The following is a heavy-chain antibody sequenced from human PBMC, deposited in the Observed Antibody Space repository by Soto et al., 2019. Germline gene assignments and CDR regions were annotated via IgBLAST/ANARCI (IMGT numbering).Heavy chain of an antibody. Sequence: ESGGDLVQPGGSLRVSCSASGFTLSSYWMTWVRQAPGKGLEWVANINRDGSKQSYLDSVRGRFTISRDNVRQSLYLQMNSLRADDTALYYCARDVSPGTSSLYLDAFDIWGQGTMVTVSS. CDR2: INRDGSKQ. J-gene: IGHJ3*02. V-gene: IGHV3-7*05. D-gene: IGHD6-13*01. CDR3: ARDVSPGTSSLYLDAFDI. CDR1: GFTLSSYW.